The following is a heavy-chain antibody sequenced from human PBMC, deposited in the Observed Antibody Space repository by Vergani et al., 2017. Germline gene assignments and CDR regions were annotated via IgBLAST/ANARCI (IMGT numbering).Heavy chain of an antibody. Sequence: QVQLQQWGAGLLKPSETLSLTCAVYGGSFSGYYWSWIRQPPGKGLEWIGEINHSGSTNYNPSLKRRVTISVDTSKNQFSLKLRSATAADTAVYYCARVSPPRICSSTNCYGVGYYYYYMDVWGNGTTVTVSS. V-gene: IGHV4-34*01. D-gene: IGHD2-2*01. CDR2: INHSGST. CDR3: ARVSPPRICSSTNCYGVGYYYYYMDV. J-gene: IGHJ6*03. CDR1: GGSFSGYY.